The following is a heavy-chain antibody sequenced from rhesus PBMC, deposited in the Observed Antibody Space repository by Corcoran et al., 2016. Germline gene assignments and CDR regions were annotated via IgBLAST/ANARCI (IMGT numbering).Heavy chain of an antibody. D-gene: IGHD4-23*01. Sequence: QLQESGPGLVKPSETLSLTCAVSGGSISSNFWGWIRQPPGKGLELIGRISGSDGTTAYSPSLKSRVTISIDTSKTQFSLKVNSVTAADTAVYYCARGSNLSGLDFWGQGVVVTVSS. CDR3: ARGSNLSGLDF. CDR2: ISGSDGTT. CDR1: GGSISSNF. J-gene: IGHJ6*01. V-gene: IGHV4-160*01.